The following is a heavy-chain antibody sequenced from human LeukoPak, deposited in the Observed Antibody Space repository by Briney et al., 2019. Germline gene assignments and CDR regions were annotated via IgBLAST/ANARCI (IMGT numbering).Heavy chain of an antibody. J-gene: IGHJ4*02. D-gene: IGHD1-20*01. CDR1: GGSFSGYY. V-gene: IGHV4-34*01. CDR3: ARRVFGTRGMTD. CDR2: INHSGST. Sequence: SETLSLTCAVYGGSFSGYYWSWIRQPPGKGLEWIGEINHSGSTNYNPSLKSRVTISVGTSKNQFSLKLSSVTAADTAVYYCARRVFGTRGMTDWGQGTLVTVSS.